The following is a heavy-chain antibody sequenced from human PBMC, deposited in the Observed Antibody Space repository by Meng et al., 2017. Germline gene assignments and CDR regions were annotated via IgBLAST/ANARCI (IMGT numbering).Heavy chain of an antibody. V-gene: IGHV3-30*07. CDR3: ARVVYSSGWSFDY. J-gene: IGHJ4*02. CDR2: ISYDGRNK. D-gene: IGHD6-19*01. Sequence: QVQLVVWVGVLVQPGMSLRLSCDASGLRFSSYAMHWVRQAPGKGREWVAVISYDGRNKYYAHSVKGRFTLSRDNSKNPLYLQMNSLRAEDTAVYYCARVVYSSGWSFDYWGQGTLVTVSS. CDR1: GLRFSSYA.